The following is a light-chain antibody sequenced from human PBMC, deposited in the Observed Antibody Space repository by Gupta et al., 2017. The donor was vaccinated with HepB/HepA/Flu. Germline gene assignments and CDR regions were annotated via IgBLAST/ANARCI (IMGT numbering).Light chain of an antibody. CDR1: SSDV. V-gene: IGLV2-14*01. CDR3: SSYMSTSARAV. J-gene: IGLJ3*02. CDR2: DVS. Sequence: QSALTQPSSVSGSPGQSITISSTGTSSDVSSYQQQPGKAPNLMIYDVSKRPAWVSYRFSGSKTGNTASLTISELQAADEAAYYCSSYMSTSARAVFGGGTKLTVL.